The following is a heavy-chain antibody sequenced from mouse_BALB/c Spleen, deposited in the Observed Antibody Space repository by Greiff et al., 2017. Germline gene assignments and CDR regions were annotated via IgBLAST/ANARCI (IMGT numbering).Heavy chain of an antibody. Sequence: DVMLVESGGGLVQPGGSRKLSCAASGFTFSSFGMHWVRQAPEKGLEWVAYISSGSSTIYYADTVKGRFTISRDNPKNTLFLQMTSLRSEDTAMYYCARGWLPHYFDYWGQGTTLTVSS. CDR1: GFTFSSFG. CDR2: ISSGSSTI. J-gene: IGHJ2*01. V-gene: IGHV5-17*02. CDR3: ARGWLPHYFDY. D-gene: IGHD2-3*01.